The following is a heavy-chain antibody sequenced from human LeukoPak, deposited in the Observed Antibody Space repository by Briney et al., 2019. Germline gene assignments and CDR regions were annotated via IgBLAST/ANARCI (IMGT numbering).Heavy chain of an antibody. CDR3: AKDSSSWHMYNWFDP. D-gene: IGHD6-13*01. J-gene: IGHJ5*02. Sequence: GGSLRLSCAASGFTFSSYAMSWVRQAPGKGLEWVSAISGSGGSTYYADSVKGRFTISRDNSKNTLYLQMNSLRAEDTAVYYCAKDSSSWHMYNWFDPWGQGTLVTVSS. V-gene: IGHV3-23*01. CDR1: GFTFSSYA. CDR2: ISGSGGST.